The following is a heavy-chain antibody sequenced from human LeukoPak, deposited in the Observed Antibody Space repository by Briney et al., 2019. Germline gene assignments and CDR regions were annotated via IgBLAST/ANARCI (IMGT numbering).Heavy chain of an antibody. Sequence: GGSLRLSCAASGFTVSSNYMSWVRQAPGKRLEWVSVIYSGGSTYYADSVKGRFTISRDNSKNTLYLQMNSLRAEDTAVYYCARDQGNYGDYFDYWGQGTLVTVSS. CDR2: IYSGGST. CDR1: GFTVSSNY. V-gene: IGHV3-66*02. D-gene: IGHD4-17*01. J-gene: IGHJ4*02. CDR3: ARDQGNYGDYFDY.